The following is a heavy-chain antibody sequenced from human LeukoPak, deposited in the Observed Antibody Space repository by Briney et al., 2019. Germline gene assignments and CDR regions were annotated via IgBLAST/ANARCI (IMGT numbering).Heavy chain of an antibody. CDR3: AMFQQLDYYYYGMDV. CDR1: GGTFSSYA. D-gene: IGHD6-13*01. CDR2: IIPILGIA. J-gene: IGHJ6*02. Sequence: GASVKVSCKASGGTFSSYAISWVRQAPGQGLEWMGRIIPILGIANYAQKFQGRVTMTRNTSISTAYMELSSLRSEDTAVYYCAMFQQLDYYYYGMDVWGQGTTVTVSS. V-gene: IGHV1-69*04.